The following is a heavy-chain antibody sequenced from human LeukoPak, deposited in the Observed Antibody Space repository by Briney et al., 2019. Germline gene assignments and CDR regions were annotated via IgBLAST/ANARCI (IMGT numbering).Heavy chain of an antibody. J-gene: IGHJ6*02. Sequence: AASVKVSCKASGYTVTSHYMHWVRQAPGQGLEWMGIINPSSGSTNYAQKFQGRVTMTRDTSTTIVYMELSSLRSEDTAVYYCARDRASVLRYFDWLSSYYYYYGMDVWGQGTTVTVSS. D-gene: IGHD3-9*01. V-gene: IGHV1-46*01. CDR3: ARDRASVLRYFDWLSSYYYYYGMDV. CDR2: INPSSGST. CDR1: GYTVTSHY.